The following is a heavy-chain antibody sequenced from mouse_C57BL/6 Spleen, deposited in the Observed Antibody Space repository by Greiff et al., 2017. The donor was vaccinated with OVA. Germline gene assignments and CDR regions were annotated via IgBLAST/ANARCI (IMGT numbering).Heavy chain of an antibody. Sequence: QVQLQQSGPELVKPGASVKISCKASGYAFSRSWMNWVKQRPGKGLEWIGRIDPGAGDTNYNGKIKGKATLTADKSSSTADMQLSSLTSEDSAVYCCSDYYGHFDYWGQGTTLTVSS. V-gene: IGHV1-82*01. CDR1: GYAFSRSW. J-gene: IGHJ2*01. D-gene: IGHD1-1*01. CDR2: IDPGAGDT. CDR3: SDYYGHFDY.